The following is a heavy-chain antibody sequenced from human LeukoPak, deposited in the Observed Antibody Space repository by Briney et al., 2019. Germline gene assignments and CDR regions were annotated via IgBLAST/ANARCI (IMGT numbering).Heavy chain of an antibody. CDR1: GFTFSSYG. J-gene: IGHJ4*02. D-gene: IGHD3-22*01. V-gene: IGHV3-30*02. CDR2: IRYDGSNK. CDR3: ARGRYDSSGYYALFDY. Sequence: GGSLRLSCAASGFTFSSYGMHWVRQAPGKGLEWVAFIRYDGSNKYYADSVKGRFTISRDNAKNSLYLQMNSLRVEDTAVYYCARGRYDSSGYYALFDYWGQGTLVTVSS.